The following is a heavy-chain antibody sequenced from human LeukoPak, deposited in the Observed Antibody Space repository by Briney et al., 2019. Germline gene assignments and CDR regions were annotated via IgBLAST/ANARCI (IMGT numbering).Heavy chain of an antibody. J-gene: IGHJ4*02. CDR2: IYHSGST. CDR3: ARRGLFGWVPAANDYYFDY. V-gene: IGHV4-38-2*01. D-gene: IGHD2-2*01. Sequence: KPSETLSLTCAVSGYSISSGYYWGWIRQPPGKGLEWIGSIYHSGSTYYNPSLKSRVTILVDTSKNQFSLKLSSVTAADTAVYYCARRGLFGWVPAANDYYFDYWGQGTLVTVSS. CDR1: GYSISSGYY.